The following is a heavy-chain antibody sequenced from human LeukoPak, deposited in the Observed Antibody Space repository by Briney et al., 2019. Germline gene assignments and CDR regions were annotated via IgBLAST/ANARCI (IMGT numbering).Heavy chain of an antibody. J-gene: IGHJ4*02. CDR3: AKDGAWLRFDD. D-gene: IGHD5-12*01. CDR1: GFNFNNYN. Sequence: PGGSLRLSCAASGFNFNNYNMNWVRQAPGKGLEWVSYITLSSSSIYYADSVKGRFTISRDNAKNSLYLQMNSLTAEDTAVYYCAKDGAWLRFDDWGQGTLVTVSS. CDR2: ITLSSSSI. V-gene: IGHV3-48*01.